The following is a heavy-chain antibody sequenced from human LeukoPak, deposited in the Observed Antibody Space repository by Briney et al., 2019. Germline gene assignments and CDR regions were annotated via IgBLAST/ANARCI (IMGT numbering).Heavy chain of an antibody. CDR2: INPNTGDI. CDR1: GYTFTAYY. J-gene: IGHJ5*02. D-gene: IGHD1-7*01. CDR3: ARGGRNNWNYVWFDP. V-gene: IGHV1-2*02. Sequence: GASVKVSCKASGYTFTAYYIHWVRQAPGQGLEWMGWINPNTGDIKYAQKFQGRVAMTRDTSISTAYMDLSRLRSDDTAVYYCARGGRNNWNYVWFDPWGQGTLVTVSS.